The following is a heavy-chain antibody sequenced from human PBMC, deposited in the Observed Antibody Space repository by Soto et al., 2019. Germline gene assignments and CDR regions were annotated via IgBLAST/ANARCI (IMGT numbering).Heavy chain of an antibody. V-gene: IGHV1-69*01. CDR2: IIPIFGTA. D-gene: IGHD2-15*01. Sequence: QVQLVQSGAEVKKPGSSVKVSCKASGGTFSSYAISWVRQAPGQGLEWMGGIIPIFGTANYAQKFQGRVTITADESTRSAYMEQSSLRSEDTAVYYCARGGGYCSGGSCYSHFDYWGQGTLVTVSS. CDR1: GGTFSSYA. CDR3: ARGGGYCSGGSCYSHFDY. J-gene: IGHJ4*02.